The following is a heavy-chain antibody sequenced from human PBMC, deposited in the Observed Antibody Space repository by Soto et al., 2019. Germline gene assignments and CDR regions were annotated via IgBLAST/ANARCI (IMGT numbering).Heavy chain of an antibody. Sequence: QVQLQQWGAGLLKPSETLSLTCAVYGGSFSGYYWSWIRQPPGKGLEWIGEINHSGSTNYNPSLKSRVTISVDTSKNQFSLKLSSVTAADTAVYYCARGNPPSGCSGGSCDERASTPNDAFDIWGQGTMVTVSS. CDR3: ARGNPPSGCSGGSCDERASTPNDAFDI. D-gene: IGHD2-15*01. CDR1: GGSFSGYY. J-gene: IGHJ3*02. V-gene: IGHV4-34*01. CDR2: INHSGST.